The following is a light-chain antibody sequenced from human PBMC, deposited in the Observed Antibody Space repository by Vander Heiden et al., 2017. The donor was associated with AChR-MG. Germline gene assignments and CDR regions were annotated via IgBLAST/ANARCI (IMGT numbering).Light chain of an antibody. CDR2: DAS. J-gene: IGKJ3*01. CDR3: QQRSTWPRLT. Sequence: EIVLTQSPATLSLSPGERATLSCRASQSVTTFLAWYKHKPGQAPRLLLYDASKRANGIPARFSGSGSGTEFTLTISSREPEDFAVYFCQQRSTWPRLTFGPGTKVDVK. V-gene: IGKV3-11*01. CDR1: QSVTTF.